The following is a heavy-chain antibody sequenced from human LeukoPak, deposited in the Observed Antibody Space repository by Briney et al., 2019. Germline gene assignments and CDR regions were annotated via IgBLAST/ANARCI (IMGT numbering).Heavy chain of an antibody. Sequence: SETLSLTCTVSGGSISSYYWSWIRQPAGKGLEWIGRIYTSGSTNYNPSLKSRVTMSVDTSKNQFSLKLSYVTAADTAVYYFARSEHTAYEYYFDYWGQGTLVTVSS. CDR3: ARSEHTAYEYYFDY. CDR2: IYTSGST. V-gene: IGHV4-4*07. J-gene: IGHJ4*02. D-gene: IGHD5-18*01. CDR1: GGSISSYY.